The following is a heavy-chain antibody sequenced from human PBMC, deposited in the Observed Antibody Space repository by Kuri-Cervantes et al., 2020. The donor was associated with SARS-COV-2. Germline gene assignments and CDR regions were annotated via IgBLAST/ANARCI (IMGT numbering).Heavy chain of an antibody. CDR1: VDSVSSKIAA. CDR2: TYYRSKWYE. V-gene: IGHV6-1*01. J-gene: IGHJ5*02. D-gene: IGHD7-27*01. CDR3: ARGTNWPPDGWFDP. Sequence: SQTLSLTCAISVDSVSSKIAAWNWIRQSPSRGLEWLGRTYYRSKWYEDYAVSVKSRITINPDTSKNQFSLHLNSVSTEDTAVYYCARGTNWPPDGWFDPWGQGTLVTVSS.